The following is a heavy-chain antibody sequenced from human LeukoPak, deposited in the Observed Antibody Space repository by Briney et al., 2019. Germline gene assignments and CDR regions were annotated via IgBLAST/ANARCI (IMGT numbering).Heavy chain of an antibody. CDR2: IYTSGST. CDR3: ATHQQQLYYYYYMDV. V-gene: IGHV4-61*02. J-gene: IGHJ6*03. Sequence: SQTLSLTCTVSGGSISSGSYYWSWIRQPAGKGLEWIGRIYTSGSTNYNPSLKSRVTISVDTSKNPFSLKLSSVTAAATAVYYWATHQQQLYYYYYMDVWGKGTTVTVSS. CDR1: GGSISSGSYY. D-gene: IGHD6-13*01.